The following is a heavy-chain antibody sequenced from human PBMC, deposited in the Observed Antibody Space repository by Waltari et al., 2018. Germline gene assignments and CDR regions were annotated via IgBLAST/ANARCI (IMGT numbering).Heavy chain of an antibody. Sequence: QAQLQQWGAGPLKPSETLSLTCGVRGGSSSSYCWSWIRPSPGKGLEWIGEISQAGNIHYNPSFKSRVTMSIDTARNQFSLEVKSVIAADTAVYFCARISGLDYATPMWGLGTVVTVSS. CDR3: ARISGLDYATPM. D-gene: IGHD5-12*01. V-gene: IGHV4-34*01. J-gene: IGHJ3*01. CDR1: GGSSSSYC. CDR2: ISQAGNI.